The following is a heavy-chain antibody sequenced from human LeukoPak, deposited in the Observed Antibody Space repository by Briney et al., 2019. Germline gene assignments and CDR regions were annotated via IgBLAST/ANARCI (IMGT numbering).Heavy chain of an antibody. J-gene: IGHJ4*02. CDR2: IISIFGTA. CDR3: AAVEYNSGSYYRLDY. Sequence: ASVKVSCKASGGTFSSYAISWVRQAPGQGLEWMGGIISIFGTANYAQKFQGRVTITTDESTSTAYMELSSLRSEDTAVYYCAAVEYNSGSYYRLDYWGQGTLVTVSS. V-gene: IGHV1-69*05. D-gene: IGHD1-26*01. CDR1: GGTFSSYA.